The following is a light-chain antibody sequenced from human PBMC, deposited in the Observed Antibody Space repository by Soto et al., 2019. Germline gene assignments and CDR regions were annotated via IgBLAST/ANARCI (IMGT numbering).Light chain of an antibody. V-gene: IGKV1-27*01. CDR2: AAS. CDR3: QKYNSAPRT. CDR1: QGFGSP. Sequence: IQVTQSPSSLSASVGDRVSISCRTSQGFGSPLAWYQQTPGKPPRLLIYAASTLQSGVPSRFSGSGSGTDFTLTISSLQPEDVATYYCQKYNSAPRTFGQGTKVDIK. J-gene: IGKJ1*01.